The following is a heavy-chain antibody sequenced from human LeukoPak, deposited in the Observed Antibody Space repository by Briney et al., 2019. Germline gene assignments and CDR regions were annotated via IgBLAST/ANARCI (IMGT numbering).Heavy chain of an antibody. V-gene: IGHV1-46*01. J-gene: IGHJ4*02. CDR2: INPSGGST. CDR1: GYTFTSYY. Sequence: GASVKVSCKASGYTFTSYYMHWVRQAPGQGFEWMGIINPSGGSTSYAQEFQGRVTMTRDTSTSTVYMELSSLRSEDTAVYYCARDLTYYYDSSGYSSGPGKYWGQGTLVTVSS. D-gene: IGHD3-22*01. CDR3: ARDLTYYYDSSGYSSGPGKY.